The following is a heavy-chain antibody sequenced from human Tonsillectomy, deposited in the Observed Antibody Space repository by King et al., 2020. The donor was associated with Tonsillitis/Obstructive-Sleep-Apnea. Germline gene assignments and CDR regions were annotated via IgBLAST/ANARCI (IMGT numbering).Heavy chain of an antibody. CDR1: GFNFSYYA. V-gene: IGHV3-30*09. CDR2: ISYDGNNK. J-gene: IGHJ3*02. Sequence: QLVQSGGGVVQPGRSLRVSCAVSGFNFSYYAMHWVRQAPGKGLEWVAVISYDGNNKYYADSVKGRFAISRDISKNTLFLQMHSLRPEDRAVYYCARAKRDYDDYHLLDAFDIWGQGTMVTVSS. D-gene: IGHD4-17*01. CDR3: ARAKRDYDDYHLLDAFDI.